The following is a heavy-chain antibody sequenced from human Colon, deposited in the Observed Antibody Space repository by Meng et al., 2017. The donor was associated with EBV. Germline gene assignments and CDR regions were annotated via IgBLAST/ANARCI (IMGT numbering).Heavy chain of an antibody. D-gene: IGHD6-13*01. CDR3: AASSSSWYQNWFDP. CDR2: IYHGGNT. J-gene: IGHJ5*02. CDR1: GASISSNNW. Sequence: QVKLQGSGPGLVGPSGTLSLTCAVSGASISSNNWWSWVRQPPGKGLEWIGEIYHGGNTNYNPSLKSRVTISVDRSNDQFSLSLSPVTAADTAVYYCAASSSSWYQNWFDPWGQGTLVTVSS. V-gene: IGHV4-4*02.